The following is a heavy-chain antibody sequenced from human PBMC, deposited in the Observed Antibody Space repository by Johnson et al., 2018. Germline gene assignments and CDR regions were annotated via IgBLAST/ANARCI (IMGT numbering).Heavy chain of an antibody. J-gene: IGHJ6*02. D-gene: IGHD3-16*01. CDR3: VTSSTARGGTDV. V-gene: IGHV3-7*01. CDR1: GFTFSNYW. Sequence: VQLVESGGGLVQPGGSLRLSCGASGFTFSNYWMSWVRQAPGKGLEWVANIKPDGSEIYYVDSVKGRFTISRDNAKNSLYLQMNTLRAEDTAVYYCVTSSTARGGTDVWGQGTTVTVSS. CDR2: IKPDGSEI.